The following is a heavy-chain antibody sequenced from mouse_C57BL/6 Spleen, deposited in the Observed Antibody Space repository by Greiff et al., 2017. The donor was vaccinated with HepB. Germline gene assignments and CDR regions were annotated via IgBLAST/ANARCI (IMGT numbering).Heavy chain of an antibody. CDR1: GFTFSDFY. V-gene: IGHV7-1*01. J-gene: IGHJ4*01. Sequence: EVKVVESGGGLVQSGRSLRLSCATSGFTFSDFYMEWVRQAPGKGLEWIAASRNKANDYTTEYSASVKGRFIVSRDTSQSILYLQMNALRAEDTAIYYCARDPDAMDYWGQGTSVTVSS. CDR3: ARDPDAMDY. CDR2: SRNKANDYTT.